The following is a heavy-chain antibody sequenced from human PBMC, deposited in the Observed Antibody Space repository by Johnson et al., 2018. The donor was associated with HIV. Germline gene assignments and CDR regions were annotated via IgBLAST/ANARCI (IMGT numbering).Heavy chain of an antibody. CDR2: ISYDGTDK. V-gene: IGHV3-30*04. CDR1: GFSLGAYA. Sequence: VQLVESGGGVVQPGRSLRLSCVASGFSLGAYAIHWVRQAPGKGLEWVALISYDGTDKFYATSVKGRFIVSRDNSKNTLYLQMNSLRAEDTAVYYCARPPPWFGEGIGAFDIWGQGTMVTVSS. D-gene: IGHD3-10*01. CDR3: ARPPPWFGEGIGAFDI. J-gene: IGHJ3*02.